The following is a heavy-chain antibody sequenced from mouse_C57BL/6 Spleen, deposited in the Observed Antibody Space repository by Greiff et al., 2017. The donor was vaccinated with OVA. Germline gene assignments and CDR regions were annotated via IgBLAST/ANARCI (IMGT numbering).Heavy chain of an antibody. V-gene: IGHV1-39*01. CDR3: ARRGYSNYDAMDY. J-gene: IGHJ4*01. CDR2: INPNYGTT. CDR1: GYSFTDYN. D-gene: IGHD2-5*01. Sequence: EVKLMEFGPELVKPGASVKISCKASGYSFTDYNMNWVKQSNGKSLEWIGVINPNYGTTSYNQKFKGKATLTVDQSSSTAYMQLNSLTSEDSAVYYCARRGYSNYDAMDYWGQGTSVTVSS.